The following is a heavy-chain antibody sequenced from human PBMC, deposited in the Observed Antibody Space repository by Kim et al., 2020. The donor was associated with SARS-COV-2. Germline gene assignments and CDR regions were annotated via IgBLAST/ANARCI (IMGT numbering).Heavy chain of an antibody. CDR1: GGSISSYY. Sequence: SETLSLTCTVSGGSISSYYWSWIRQPPGKGLEWIGYIYYSGSTNYNPSLKSRVTISVDTSKNQSSLKLSSVTAADTAVYYCAREGGGYSYGPYFDYWGQGTLVTVSS. CDR2: IYYSGST. V-gene: IGHV4-59*01. J-gene: IGHJ4*02. CDR3: AREGGGYSYGPYFDY. D-gene: IGHD5-18*01.